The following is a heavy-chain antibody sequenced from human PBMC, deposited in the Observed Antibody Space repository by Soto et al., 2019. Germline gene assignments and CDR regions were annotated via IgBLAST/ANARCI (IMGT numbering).Heavy chain of an antibody. J-gene: IGHJ6*02. CDR3: AKGDYSSSSEGLHHYYYYGMDV. Sequence: SQTLSLTCAISGDSVSSNSAACNRIRQSPSRGLEWLGRTYYRSNCYNDYAVSVKSRITINPDTSKNQFCLQLNSVTPEDTAVYYCAKGDYSSSSEGLHHYYYYGMDVWGQGTTVTVSS. V-gene: IGHV6-1*01. CDR1: GDSVSSNSAA. CDR2: TYYRSNCYN. D-gene: IGHD6-6*01.